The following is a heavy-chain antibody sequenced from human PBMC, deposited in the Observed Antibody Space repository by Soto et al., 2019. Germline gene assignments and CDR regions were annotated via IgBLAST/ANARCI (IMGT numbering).Heavy chain of an antibody. V-gene: IGHV5-10-1*01. D-gene: IGHD2-2*01. CDR1: GYNVSSYR. J-gene: IGHJ6*02. CDR3: ARRCSSTSCYGYYYYYGMDV. Sequence: GGALKKSCKGSGYNVSSYRINRVRPIPRKSPEGMGRIDPSDSYTNYSPSFQGHVTISADKSISTAYLQWSSLKASDTAMYYCARRCSSTSCYGYYYYYGMDVWGQGTTVTVSS. CDR2: IDPSDSYT.